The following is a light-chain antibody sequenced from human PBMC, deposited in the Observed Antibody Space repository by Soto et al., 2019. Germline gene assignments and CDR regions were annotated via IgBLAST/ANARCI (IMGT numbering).Light chain of an antibody. CDR1: QSVSSY. V-gene: IGKV3-11*01. CDR2: DAS. Sequence: EIVLTQSPATLSLSPGERATLSCRASQSVSSYLAWYQQKPGQDPRLLIYDASNRATGIPARFSGSGSGTDFTLTISSLEPEDFAGYYCQQRRHWPPKYTFGQGTKLEIK. J-gene: IGKJ2*01. CDR3: QQRRHWPPKYT.